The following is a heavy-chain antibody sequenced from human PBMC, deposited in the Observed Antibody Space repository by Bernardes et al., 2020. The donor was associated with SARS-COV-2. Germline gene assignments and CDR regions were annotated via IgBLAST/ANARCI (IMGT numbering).Heavy chain of an antibody. J-gene: IGHJ4*02. CDR2: ISSSGSTI. CDR3: ARGRENRYSIFGVVFTDFDC. Sequence: GGSLRLSCAASGFTFSDYYMSWIRQAPGKGLEWVSYISSSGSTIYYADSVKGRFTISRDNAKNSLNLQMNSLRADDTAVYYCARGRENRYSIFGVVFTDFDCWGQGTLATVSS. V-gene: IGHV3-11*01. D-gene: IGHD3-3*01. CDR1: GFTFSDYY.